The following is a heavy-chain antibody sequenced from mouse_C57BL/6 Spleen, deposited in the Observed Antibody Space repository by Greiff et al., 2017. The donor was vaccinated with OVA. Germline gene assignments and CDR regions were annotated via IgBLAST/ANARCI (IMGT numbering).Heavy chain of an antibody. J-gene: IGHJ1*03. CDR2: IDPSASYT. D-gene: IGHD1-1*01. Sequence: VQLQQPGAELVKPGASVKLSCKASGYTFTSYWMQWVKQRPGQGLEWIGEIDPSASYTNYNQKFKGKATLTVDTSSSTAYMQLSSLTSEDSAVYYCASITTVVATDHFDVWGTGTTVTVSS. V-gene: IGHV1-50*01. CDR3: ASITTVVATDHFDV. CDR1: GYTFTSYW.